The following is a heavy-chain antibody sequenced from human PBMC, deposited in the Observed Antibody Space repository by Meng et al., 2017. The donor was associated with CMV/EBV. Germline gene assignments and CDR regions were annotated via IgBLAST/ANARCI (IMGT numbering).Heavy chain of an antibody. D-gene: IGHD2-2*01. CDR3: TTQIVVVPAATAYFDY. CDR1: GFTFSNAW. CDR2: IKSKTDGGTT. Sequence: GESLKISCAASGFTFSNAWMSWVRQAPGKGLEWVGRIKSKTDGGTTDYAAPVKGRFTTSRDDSKNTLYLQMNSLKTEDTAVYYCTTQIVVVPAATAYFDYWGQGTLVTVSS. V-gene: IGHV3-15*01. J-gene: IGHJ4*02.